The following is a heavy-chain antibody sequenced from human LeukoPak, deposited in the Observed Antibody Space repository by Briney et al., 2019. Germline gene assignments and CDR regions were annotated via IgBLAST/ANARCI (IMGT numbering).Heavy chain of an antibody. D-gene: IGHD1-26*01. CDR1: GYTFTGYY. CDR2: INPNSGVT. J-gene: IGHJ4*02. CDR3: ARDMEGGSNGLYYFDH. V-gene: IGHV1-2*02. Sequence: GASVKVSCKASGYTFTGYYIHWVRQAPGQGLEWMGCINPNSGVTNYAQKFHGRFTMTRDTSVSTDYMELSRLRSDDTALYYCARDMEGGSNGLYYFDHWGQGTLVTVSS.